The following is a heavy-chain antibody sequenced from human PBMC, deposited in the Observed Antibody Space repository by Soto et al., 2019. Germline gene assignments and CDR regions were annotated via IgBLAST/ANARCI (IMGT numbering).Heavy chain of an antibody. J-gene: IGHJ6*03. Sequence: ASVKVSCKASGYTFTGYGISWVRQAPGQGLEWMGWISAYNGNTNYAQKLQGRVTMTTDTSTSTAYMELRSLRSDDTAVYYCARMASISQVYDFWSGSYYYYMDVWGKGTKVTVSS. D-gene: IGHD3-3*01. CDR2: ISAYNGNT. CDR3: ARMASISQVYDFWSGSYYYYMDV. V-gene: IGHV1-18*01. CDR1: GYTFTGYG.